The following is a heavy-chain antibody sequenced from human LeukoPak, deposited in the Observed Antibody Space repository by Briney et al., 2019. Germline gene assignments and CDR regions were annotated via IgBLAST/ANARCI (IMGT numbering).Heavy chain of an antibody. Sequence: PSETLSLTCTVSGGSITTTTYYWGWIRQPPGKGLEWIGSIYYSGNTYYNPSLKSRVTISLDTSKNQFSLKLSSVTAADTAVYYCARRVPYYGSGGYYYYYMDVWGKGTTVTISS. J-gene: IGHJ6*03. V-gene: IGHV4-39*07. CDR2: IYYSGNT. D-gene: IGHD3-10*01. CDR3: ARRVPYYGSGGYYYYYMDV. CDR1: GGSITTTTYY.